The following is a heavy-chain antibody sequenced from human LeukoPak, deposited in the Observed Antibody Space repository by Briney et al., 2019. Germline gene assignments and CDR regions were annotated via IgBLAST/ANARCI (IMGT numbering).Heavy chain of an antibody. Sequence: ASVKASCKASGYTFTSYDINWVRQATGQGLEWMGWMNPNSGNTGYAQKFQGRVTMTRNTSISTAYMELSSLRSEDTAVYYCARGIAAAGGPDYWGQGTLVTVSS. V-gene: IGHV1-8*01. CDR1: GYTFTSYD. J-gene: IGHJ4*02. CDR3: ARGIAAAGGPDY. CDR2: MNPNSGNT. D-gene: IGHD6-13*01.